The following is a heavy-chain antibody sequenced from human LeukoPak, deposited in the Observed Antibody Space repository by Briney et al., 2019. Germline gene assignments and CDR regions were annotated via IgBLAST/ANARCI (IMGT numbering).Heavy chain of an antibody. CDR3: ARFYGLGTWNDAFDI. CDR2: ISTGSHYT. V-gene: IGHV3-11*03. J-gene: IGHJ3*02. CDR1: AFTFSDYY. Sequence: GGSLRLSCAASAFTFSDYYMSWIRQAPGKGLEWVSYISTGSHYTNYADSVKGRFTISRDDARNSLFLQINSLRAEDMAVHYCARFYGLGTWNDAFDIWGQGTMVTVSS. D-gene: IGHD3-10*01.